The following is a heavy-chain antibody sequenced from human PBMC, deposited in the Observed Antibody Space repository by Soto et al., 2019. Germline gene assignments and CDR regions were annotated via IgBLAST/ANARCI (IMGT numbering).Heavy chain of an antibody. V-gene: IGHV4-39*01. D-gene: IGHD6-6*01. CDR3: ARRENSILGMDV. CDR2: IYYSGST. J-gene: IGHJ6*02. CDR1: GGSISSSSYY. Sequence: QLQLQESGPGLVKPSETLSLTCTVSGGSISSSSYYWGWIRQPPGKGLEWIGSIYYSGSTYYNPSLKSRVTISVDTSKNQFSLKLSSVTDADTAVYYCARRENSILGMDVWGQGTTVTVSS.